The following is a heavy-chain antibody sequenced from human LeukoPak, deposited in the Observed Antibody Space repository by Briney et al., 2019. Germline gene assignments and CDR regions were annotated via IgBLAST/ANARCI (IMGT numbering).Heavy chain of an antibody. CDR2: ISGSGGAT. CDR1: GFTFSTYA. D-gene: IGHD3-10*01. CDR3: AKDQSLNGYGSGSYYN. Sequence: GGSLRLSCEASGFTFSTYAMSWVRQAPGKWLEWVSVISGSGGATYYADSVKGRFTISRDNSKNTRYLQMNSLRAEDTAVYNWAKDQSLNGYGSGSYYNWGQGTLVTVSS. V-gene: IGHV3-23*01. J-gene: IGHJ4*02.